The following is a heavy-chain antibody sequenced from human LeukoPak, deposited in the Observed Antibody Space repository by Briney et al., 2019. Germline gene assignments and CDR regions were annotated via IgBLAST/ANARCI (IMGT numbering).Heavy chain of an antibody. V-gene: IGHV3-30*02. CDR1: GFTFSSYG. J-gene: IGHJ4*02. CDR2: IRYDGSNK. D-gene: IGHD6-13*01. Sequence: GGSLRLSCAASGFTFSSYGMHWVRQAPGKGLEWVAFIRYDGSNKYYADSVKGRFTISRDNSKNTLYLQMNSLRAEDTAVYYCAKDPYSRSWQWGGYFDYWGQGTLVTVSS. CDR3: AKDPYSRSWQWGGYFDY.